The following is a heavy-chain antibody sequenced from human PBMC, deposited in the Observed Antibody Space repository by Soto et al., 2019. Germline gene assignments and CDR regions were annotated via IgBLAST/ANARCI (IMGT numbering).Heavy chain of an antibody. J-gene: IGHJ4*01. Sequence: EVQLVESGGGLDQPGGSRRLSCAASGFTFSDHYMDWVRQAPGKGLEWVGRIRNKANSYTTDYAASVKGRFTISRDDSKDSLYLQMNSLKTEDTAIYYCARDSGKGAYFDYWGHGTLATVSS. CDR1: GFTFSDHY. D-gene: IGHD1-26*01. CDR2: IRNKANSYTT. V-gene: IGHV3-72*01. CDR3: ARDSGKGAYFDY.